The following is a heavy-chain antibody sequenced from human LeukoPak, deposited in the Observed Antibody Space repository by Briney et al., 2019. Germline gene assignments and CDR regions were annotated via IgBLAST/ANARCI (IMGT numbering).Heavy chain of an antibody. Sequence: GGSLRLSCAASGFTFSSYSMNWVRQAPGKGLEWVSSISSSSSYIYYADSVKGRFTISRDNAKNSLYLQMYSLRAEDTAVYYCARTTGGSGSYFFDYWGQGTLVTVSS. J-gene: IGHJ4*02. CDR1: GFTFSSYS. D-gene: IGHD3-10*01. V-gene: IGHV3-21*01. CDR3: ARTTGGSGSYFFDY. CDR2: ISSSSSYI.